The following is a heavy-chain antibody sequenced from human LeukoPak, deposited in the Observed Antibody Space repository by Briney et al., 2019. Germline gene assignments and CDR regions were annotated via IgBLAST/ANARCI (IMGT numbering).Heavy chain of an antibody. Sequence: GGSLRLSCAVSGFTFSSYWMTWVRQAPGKGLEWVANIKQDGREKNYVDSVKGRFTISRDNAKNSLYLQMSSLRAEDTAVYYCARLRPDDFDIWGQGTMVTVSS. J-gene: IGHJ3*02. CDR3: ARLRPDDFDI. CDR1: GFTFSSYW. D-gene: IGHD3-3*01. CDR2: IKQDGREK. V-gene: IGHV3-7*01.